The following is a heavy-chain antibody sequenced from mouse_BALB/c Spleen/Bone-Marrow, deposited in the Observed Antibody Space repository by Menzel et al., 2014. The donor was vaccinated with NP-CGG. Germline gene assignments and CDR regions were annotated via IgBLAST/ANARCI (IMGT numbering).Heavy chain of an antibody. Sequence: EVQLQQSGPELVKPGASVKISCKASGYSFTDYFMNWVKQSHGKSLEWIGRINPYNGVTFYNQNFKGKATLTVDKSSSTASMELVSLTAEDSAVYYCGRWANWGQGTTLTVSS. J-gene: IGHJ2*01. CDR3: GRWAN. CDR1: GYSFTDYF. CDR2: INPYNGVT. V-gene: IGHV1-37*01.